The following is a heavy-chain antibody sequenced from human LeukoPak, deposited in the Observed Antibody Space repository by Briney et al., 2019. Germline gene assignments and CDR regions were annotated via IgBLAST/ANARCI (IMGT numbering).Heavy chain of an antibody. CDR2: INPNSGGT. D-gene: IGHD3-10*01. V-gene: IGHV1-2*02. J-gene: IGHJ4*02. CDR3: ARGPMVRGVTKPPGY. CDR1: GYTFTGYY. Sequence: GASVKDSCKASGYTFTGYYIHWVRQAPGQGLEWMGWINPNSGGTNYAQKFQGRVTMTRDTSVSTAYMELSRLRSDDTAVYYCARGPMVRGVTKPPGYWGQGTLVTVSS.